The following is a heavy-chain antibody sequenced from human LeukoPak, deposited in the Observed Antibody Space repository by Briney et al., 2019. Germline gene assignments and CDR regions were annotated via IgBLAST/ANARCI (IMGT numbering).Heavy chain of an antibody. CDR3: ARPYCSGGNCPAFEI. D-gene: IGHD2-15*01. CDR2: IYPGDSDT. J-gene: IGHJ3*02. V-gene: IGHV5-51*01. CDR1: GYTFTNYW. Sequence: GESLKISCKGSGYTFTNYWIAWVRQMPGKGLEWMGIIYPGDSDTRYSPSFQGQVTISADRSITTAYLQWSRLQASDSAIYYCARPYCSGGNCPAFEIWGQGTMVTVSS.